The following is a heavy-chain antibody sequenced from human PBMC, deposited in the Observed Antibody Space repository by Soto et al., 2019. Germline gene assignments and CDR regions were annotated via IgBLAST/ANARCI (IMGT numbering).Heavy chain of an antibody. V-gene: IGHV3-30-3*01. CDR1: GFTFSTYA. J-gene: IGHJ6*02. Sequence: QVQLVESGGGVVQPGRSLRLSCAASGFTFSTYAMHWVRQAPGKGLEWVAVISYDGTNKYYADSVRGRFTISRDNSKNTLFLQMNSLRAEDTAVYYCAKDGGGYNYGYVMLDKYYYGMDVRGQGTTVTVSS. CDR3: AKDGGGYNYGYVMLDKYYYGMDV. CDR2: ISYDGTNK. D-gene: IGHD5-18*01.